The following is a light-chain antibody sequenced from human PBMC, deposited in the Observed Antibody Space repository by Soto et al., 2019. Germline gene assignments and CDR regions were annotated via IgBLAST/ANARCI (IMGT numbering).Light chain of an antibody. CDR3: QQYNNWWT. CDR1: QSVSSN. V-gene: IGKV3-15*01. CDR2: GAS. Sequence: EIVMTQSPATLSVSPGERATISCRASQSVSSNLAWYQQKPGQAPRLLIYGASTRATGIPARFSGSGSGTEFTLTISLLQSEDFAVYYCQQYNNWWTFGQGTKVEIK. J-gene: IGKJ1*01.